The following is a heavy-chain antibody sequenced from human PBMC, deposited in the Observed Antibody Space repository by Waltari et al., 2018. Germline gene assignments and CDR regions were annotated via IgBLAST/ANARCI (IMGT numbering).Heavy chain of an antibody. V-gene: IGHV4-34*01. CDR3: ARENALGGYSSGWRWFDP. Sequence: QVQLQQWGAGLLKPSETLSLTCAVYGGSFSGYYWSWIRPTPGKGLEWIGEINHSGSTNYNPSLKSRVTISVDTSKNQFSLKLSSVTAADTAVYYCARENALGGYSSGWRWFDPWGQGTLVTVSS. J-gene: IGHJ5*02. CDR1: GGSFSGYY. D-gene: IGHD6-19*01. CDR2: INHSGST.